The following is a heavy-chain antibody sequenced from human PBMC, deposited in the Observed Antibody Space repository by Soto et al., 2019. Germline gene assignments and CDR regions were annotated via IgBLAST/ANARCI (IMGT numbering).Heavy chain of an antibody. CDR2: IYYSGST. CDR1: GGSISSGGYY. J-gene: IGHJ6*02. D-gene: IGHD3-22*01. V-gene: IGHV4-31*03. Sequence: QVQLQESGPGLVKPSQTLSLTCTVSGGSISSGGYYWSWIRQHPGKGLEWIGYIYYSGSTYYNPSLKSRVTRSVDTSKNQFSLKLSSVTAADKAVYYCARDNYYDSSGYNYYYYYGMDVWGQGTTVTVSS. CDR3: ARDNYYDSSGYNYYYYYGMDV.